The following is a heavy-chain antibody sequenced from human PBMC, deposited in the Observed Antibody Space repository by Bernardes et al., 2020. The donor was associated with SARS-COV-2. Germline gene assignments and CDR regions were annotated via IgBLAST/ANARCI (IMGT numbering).Heavy chain of an antibody. V-gene: IGHV3-74*01. J-gene: IGHJ4*02. CDR3: ARGSGNYYFDY. CDR2: INGDGSSI. Sequence: GGSLRLSCAASGFTFSSYCMHWVRLVPGKGPVWVSRINGDGSSINYADSVKGRFTISRDNARNTLYLEMNSLRAEDTAVYYCARGSGNYYFDYWGQGTLVTVSS. D-gene: IGHD1-26*01. CDR1: GFTFSSYC.